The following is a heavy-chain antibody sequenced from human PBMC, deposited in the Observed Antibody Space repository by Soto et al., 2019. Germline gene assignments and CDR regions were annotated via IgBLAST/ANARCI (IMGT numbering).Heavy chain of an antibody. CDR3: ARHRPTLTGITSRPGYGMDV. D-gene: IGHD1-7*01. J-gene: IGHJ6*02. V-gene: IGHV5-51*01. CDR1: GYSFTSYW. Sequence: GESLKISCKGSGYSFTSYWIGWVRQMPGKGLEWMGIIYPGDSDTRYSPSFQGQVTVSADKSISTAYLQWSSLKASDTAMYYCARHRPTLTGITSRPGYGMDVWGQGTTVTVSS. CDR2: IYPGDSDT.